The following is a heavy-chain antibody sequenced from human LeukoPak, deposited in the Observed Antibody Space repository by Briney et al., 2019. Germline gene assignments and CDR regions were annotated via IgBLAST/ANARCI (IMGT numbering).Heavy chain of an antibody. CDR3: ARGGKATVVTM. CDR1: GGSINRYY. CDR2: VYSSGNT. V-gene: IGHV4-4*07. D-gene: IGHD4-23*01. J-gene: IGHJ4*02. Sequence: SETLSLTCTVSGGSINRYYWSWIRQPAGKGLEWIGRVYSSGNTNYNPSLKSRVSMSVDTSKNQFSLKLTSVTAADTAVYYCARGGKATVVTMWGQGILVTVSS.